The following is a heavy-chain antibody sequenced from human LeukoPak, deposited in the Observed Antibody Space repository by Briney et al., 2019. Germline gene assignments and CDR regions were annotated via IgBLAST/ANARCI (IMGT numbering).Heavy chain of an antibody. CDR1: GYIFTNYG. CDR2: ISPYNGDT. D-gene: IGHD6-19*01. CDR3: ARSHSGSLRAPFHY. Sequence: ASVRVSCKASGYIFTNYGIIWVRQAPGQGLEWLGLISPYNGDTKYAQSVQGRVTLTTETSTNTVYMQLRSLTSDDTAVYFCARSHSGSLRAPFHYWGQGSLIAVSS. J-gene: IGHJ4*02. V-gene: IGHV1-18*01.